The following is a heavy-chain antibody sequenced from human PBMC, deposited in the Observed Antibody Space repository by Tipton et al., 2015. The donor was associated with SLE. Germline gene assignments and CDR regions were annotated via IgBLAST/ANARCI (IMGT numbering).Heavy chain of an antibody. V-gene: IGHV4-59*01. CDR2: IDNSGNT. D-gene: IGHD5-24*01. Sequence: TLSLTCIVSGGSMDIYQWSWIRQPPGKGLEWVGYIDNSGNTNYNPSLKSRVTISGDTSKKQFSLRLKSVTAADTAIYFCARDRGDGYRDAFDVWGQGTVVTVSS. CDR3: ARDRGDGYRDAFDV. J-gene: IGHJ3*01. CDR1: GGSMDIYQ.